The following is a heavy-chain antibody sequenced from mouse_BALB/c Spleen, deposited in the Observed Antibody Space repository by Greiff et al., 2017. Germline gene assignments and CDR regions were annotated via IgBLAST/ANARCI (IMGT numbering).Heavy chain of an antibody. CDR1: GYSFTGYY. V-gene: IGHV1S34*01. D-gene: IGHD2-1*01. CDR3: ARGNYVGWFAY. Sequence: LVKTGASVKISCKASGYSFTGYYMHWVKQSHGKSLEWIGYISCYNGATSYNQKFKGKATFTVDTSSSTAYMKFNSLTSEDSAVYYCARGNYVGWFAYWGQGTLVTVSA. CDR2: ISCYNGAT. J-gene: IGHJ3*01.